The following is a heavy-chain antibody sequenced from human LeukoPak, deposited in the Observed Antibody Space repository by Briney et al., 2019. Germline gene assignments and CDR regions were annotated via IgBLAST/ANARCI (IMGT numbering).Heavy chain of an antibody. CDR2: IYYSGST. V-gene: IGHV4-31*03. J-gene: IGHJ3*02. D-gene: IGHD1-26*01. Sequence: SDTLSLTCTVSGGSISSVGYDWSWIRPHPGKGLEWIGYIYYSGSTYYNPSLKSRVTISVDTSKNQFSLKLSSVTAADTAVYYCARVSEGATAEAFDIWGQGTMVTVSS. CDR1: GGSISSVGYD. CDR3: ARVSEGATAEAFDI.